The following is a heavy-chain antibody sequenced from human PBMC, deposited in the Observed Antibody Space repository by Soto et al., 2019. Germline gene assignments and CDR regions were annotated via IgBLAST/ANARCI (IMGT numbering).Heavy chain of an antibody. J-gene: IGHJ4*02. D-gene: IGHD2-15*01. Sequence: QVQLQESGPELVKPSGTLSLICTVSGGSISSNHWWSWVRQSPGKGLEWIGEIYHDDSNNYNPSLKSRGSISIDKSQNQISLKLSSVTAADTAVYYCARAGEMATHFDYWGQGSLVTVSS. CDR2: IYHDDSN. CDR3: ARAGEMATHFDY. V-gene: IGHV4-4*02. CDR1: GGSISSNHW.